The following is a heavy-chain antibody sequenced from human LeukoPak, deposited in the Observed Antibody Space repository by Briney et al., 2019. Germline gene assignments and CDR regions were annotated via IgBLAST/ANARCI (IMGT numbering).Heavy chain of an antibody. Sequence: GGSLRLSCAASGFTVSSNYMSWVRQAPGKGLEWVSVIYSGGSTYYADSVKGRFSISRDNSKNTLYLQMNSLRAEDTAMYYCAKGRGRFLAYYYMDVWGTGTTVTVSS. D-gene: IGHD3-3*01. J-gene: IGHJ6*03. CDR2: IYSGGST. V-gene: IGHV3-53*05. CDR1: GFTVSSNY. CDR3: AKGRGRFLAYYYMDV.